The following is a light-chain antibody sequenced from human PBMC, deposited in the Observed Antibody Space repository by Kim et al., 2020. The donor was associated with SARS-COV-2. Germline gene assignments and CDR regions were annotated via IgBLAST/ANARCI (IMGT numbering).Light chain of an antibody. Sequence: RVTISCTGGGTSIGADYGVHWYQQLPGTAPTVLIYLDTNRPSGVPDRFSASKSGTSASPAITGLQAEDEADYYCQSYDNSLGGYVFGSGTKVTVL. V-gene: IGLV1-40*01. CDR1: GTSIGADYG. CDR3: QSYDNSLGGYV. CDR2: LDT. J-gene: IGLJ1*01.